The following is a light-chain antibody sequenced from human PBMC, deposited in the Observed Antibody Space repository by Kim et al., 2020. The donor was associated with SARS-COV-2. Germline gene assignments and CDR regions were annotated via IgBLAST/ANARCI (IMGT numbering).Light chain of an antibody. J-gene: IGKJ4*01. CDR3: QQSYSPPFT. V-gene: IGKV1-39*01. Sequence: DIQMTQSPSSLSASVGDRVTITCRASQSISSYLNWYQQKPGKAPKLLIYAASSLQSGVPSRFSGSGSGTDFTLTISSLQPEDFATYYYQQSYSPPFTFGGGTKVDIK. CDR2: AAS. CDR1: QSISSY.